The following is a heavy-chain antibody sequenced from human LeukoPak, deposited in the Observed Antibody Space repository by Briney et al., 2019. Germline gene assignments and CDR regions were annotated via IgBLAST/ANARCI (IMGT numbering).Heavy chain of an antibody. CDR1: APTLSSFA. Sequence: GECLRLSCPVSAPTLSSFAMRCVRQAAGEWLEWDSGTRGGGGGKFYADSVKGRFTISRDNYNNTLYLQMNSLRAEDTAVYYCAKNPALYCTSATCYLDYWGQGTLVTVSS. D-gene: IGHD2-2*01. CDR3: AKNPALYCTSATCYLDY. J-gene: IGHJ4*02. V-gene: IGHV3-23*01. CDR2: TRGGGGGK.